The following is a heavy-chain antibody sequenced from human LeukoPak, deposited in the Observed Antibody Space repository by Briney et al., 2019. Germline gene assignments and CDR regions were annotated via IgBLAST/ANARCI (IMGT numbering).Heavy chain of an antibody. D-gene: IGHD3-10*01. CDR2: IRYDGSNK. J-gene: IGHJ5*02. V-gene: IGHV3-30*02. Sequence: QTGGSLRLSCAASGFTFSSYGMHWVRQAPGKGLEWVAFIRYDGSNKYYADSVKGRFTISRDNSKNTLYLQMNSLRAEDTAVYYCAKDYYYGSGSYQSTWGQGTLVTVSS. CDR3: AKDYYYGSGSYQST. CDR1: GFTFSSYG.